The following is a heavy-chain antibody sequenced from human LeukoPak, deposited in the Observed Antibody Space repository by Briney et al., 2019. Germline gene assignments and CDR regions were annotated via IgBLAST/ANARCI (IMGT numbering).Heavy chain of an antibody. D-gene: IGHD2-15*01. Sequence: GGSLRLSCAASGFTISSNSMNWVRQAPGKGLEWVALISSDTTHTFYGDSVKGRFTISRDNGKNSVSLQMDSLRVEDTAMYYCARGGICRSGGSCYSSIDYWGQGTLVTVSS. CDR3: ARGGICRSGGSCYSSIDY. J-gene: IGHJ4*02. V-gene: IGHV3-21*01. CDR1: GFTISSNS. CDR2: ISSDTTHT.